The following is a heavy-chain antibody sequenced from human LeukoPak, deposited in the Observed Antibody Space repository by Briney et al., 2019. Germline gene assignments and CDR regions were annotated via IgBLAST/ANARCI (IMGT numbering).Heavy chain of an antibody. CDR3: ARGTVYDILTGYSSYYYYYGMDV. D-gene: IGHD3-9*01. Sequence: GASVKVSCKASGYTFTSYAMHWVRQAPGQRLEWMGWINAGNGNTKYSQKFQGRVTMTRNTSISTAYMELSSLRSEDTAVYYCARGTVYDILTGYSSYYYYYGMDVWGQGTTVTVSS. CDR2: INAGNGNT. CDR1: GYTFTSYA. V-gene: IGHV1-3*01. J-gene: IGHJ6*02.